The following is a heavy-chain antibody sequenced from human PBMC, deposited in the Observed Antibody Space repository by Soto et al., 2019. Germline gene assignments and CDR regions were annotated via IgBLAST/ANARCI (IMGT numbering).Heavy chain of an antibody. D-gene: IGHD5-18*01. V-gene: IGHV4-31*03. J-gene: IGHJ4*02. CDR1: GGSINSGGYC. Sequence: QVQLQESGPGLVKPSQTLSLTCTVSGGSINSGGYCWSWISQHPGKGLDWIGCISYGGSTSYNPSLKRRVTISVDTSNNQFSLKLTSVTAADTAVYYCSRGILVWGQGALITVSS. CDR2: ISYGGST. CDR3: SRGILV.